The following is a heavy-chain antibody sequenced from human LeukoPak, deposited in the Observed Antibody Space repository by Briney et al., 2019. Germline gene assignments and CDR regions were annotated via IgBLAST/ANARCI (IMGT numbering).Heavy chain of an antibody. D-gene: IGHD6-13*01. J-gene: IGHJ4*02. CDR3: ARNPSGYHFDY. CDR1: GYSFTSNW. CDR2: IYPGDSDT. Sequence: KGGESLKISCKGSGYSFTSNWIGWVRQMPGKGLEWMGIIYPGDSDTRYSPSFQGQVTMSADKSISIAYLQWSSLKASDTAMYYCARNPSGYHFDYWGQGTLVTVSS. V-gene: IGHV5-51*01.